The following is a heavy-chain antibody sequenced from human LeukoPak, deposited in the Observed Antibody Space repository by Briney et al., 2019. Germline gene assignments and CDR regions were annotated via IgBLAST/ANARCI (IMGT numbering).Heavy chain of an antibody. J-gene: IGHJ4*02. CDR2: IKPDGSEK. V-gene: IGHV3-7*01. CDR3: ARETWWPFDY. D-gene: IGHD2-15*01. CDR1: GFTFIDHY. Sequence: PGGSLRLSCSASGFTFIDHYMSWVRQAPGKGLECVAKIKPDGSEKYYVDSVKGRFTISRDNSKNSLYLQLNSLRAEDTAVYYCARETWWPFDYWGQGSLVTVFS.